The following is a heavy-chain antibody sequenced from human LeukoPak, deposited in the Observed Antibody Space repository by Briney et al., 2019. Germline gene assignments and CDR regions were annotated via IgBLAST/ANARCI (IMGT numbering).Heavy chain of an antibody. V-gene: IGHV3-23*01. CDR3: ARDLAWGAFDY. J-gene: IGHJ4*02. Sequence: PGGSLRLSCAGSGLTFSTYNMNWVRQAPGKGLEWLSGVSPPGGGTYYADSVKGRFTISRDDSKNTLSLQMNSLRVEDTAVYYCARDLAWGAFDYWGQGTLVTVSS. CDR2: VSPPGGGT. D-gene: IGHD7-27*01. CDR1: GLTFSTYN.